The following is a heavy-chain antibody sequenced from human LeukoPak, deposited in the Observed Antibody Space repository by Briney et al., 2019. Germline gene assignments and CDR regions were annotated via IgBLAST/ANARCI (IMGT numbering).Heavy chain of an antibody. D-gene: IGHD6-13*01. CDR3: SRALVSAAGTSEYFQH. Sequence: SETLSLTCTASGFSISSYYWSWIRQPPGKGLEWIGYIYYSGSTNYNPSLKSRVTISVDTSKNQFSLKLSSVTAADTAVYYCSRALVSAAGTSEYFQHWGQGTLVTVSS. V-gene: IGHV4-59*01. CDR2: IYYSGST. J-gene: IGHJ1*01. CDR1: GFSISSYY.